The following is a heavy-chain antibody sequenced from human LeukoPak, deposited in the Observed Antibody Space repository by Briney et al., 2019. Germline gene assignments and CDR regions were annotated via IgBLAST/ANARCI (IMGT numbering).Heavy chain of an antibody. CDR2: ISSSSSYK. Sequence: PGGSLRLSCAASGFTFSSYSMNWVRQAPGKGLEWVSSISSSSSYKYYADSLKGRFTISRGNAKNSLFLQMNSLRAEDTAVYYCARDSPNDGILWWSIDYWGQGTLVTVSS. CDR1: GFTFSSYS. CDR3: ARDSPNDGILWWSIDY. V-gene: IGHV3-21*01. J-gene: IGHJ4*02. D-gene: IGHD2-21*01.